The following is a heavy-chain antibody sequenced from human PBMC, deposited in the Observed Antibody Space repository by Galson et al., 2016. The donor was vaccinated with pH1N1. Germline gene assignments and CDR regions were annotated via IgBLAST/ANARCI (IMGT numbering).Heavy chain of an antibody. Sequence: TLSLTCTVSGASVTRGDSYWSWIRQHPEKGLEWIGYIDNSGSTYYKSSLKSRITISVDTSKNQVSLRLSSVTAADTAVYYCARRFFEYLEGLPTDAFDIWGPGKRVPVSA. CDR2: IDNSGST. J-gene: IGHJ3*02. V-gene: IGHV4-31*03. CDR3: ARRFFEYLEGLPTDAFDI. D-gene: IGHD3-3*01. CDR1: GASVTRGDSY.